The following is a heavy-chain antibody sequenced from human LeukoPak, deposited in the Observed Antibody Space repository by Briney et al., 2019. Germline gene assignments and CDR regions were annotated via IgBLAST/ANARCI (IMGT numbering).Heavy chain of an antibody. CDR2: IIPIFGIA. CDR1: GGTFSSYA. Sequence: SVKVSCKASGGTFSSYAISWVRQAPGQGLEWMGGIIPIFGIANYAQKFQGRVTITADESTSTAYMELSSLRSEDTAVYYCASGYLEADDAFDIWGQGTMVTVSS. D-gene: IGHD1-1*01. V-gene: IGHV1-69*13. CDR3: ASGYLEADDAFDI. J-gene: IGHJ3*02.